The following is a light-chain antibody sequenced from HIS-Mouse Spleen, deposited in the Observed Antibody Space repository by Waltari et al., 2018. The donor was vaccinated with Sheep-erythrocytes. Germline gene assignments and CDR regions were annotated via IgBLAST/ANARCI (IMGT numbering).Light chain of an antibody. Sequence: QSALTQPRSVSGSPGQSVTISCTGTSSDVGGYNYVSWYQQYPGKAPKLMIYEVSKRPPGVPHRFSGSRSGNTASLTISGLQAEDEADYYCCSYAGSYNHVFATGTKVTVL. V-gene: IGLV2-11*01. CDR3: CSYAGSYNHV. CDR1: SSDVGGYNY. J-gene: IGLJ1*01. CDR2: EVS.